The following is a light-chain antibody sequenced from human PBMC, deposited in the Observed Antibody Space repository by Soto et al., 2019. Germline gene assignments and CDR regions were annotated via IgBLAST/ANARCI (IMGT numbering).Light chain of an antibody. CDR3: QQLQRTPFT. CDR1: QAVSRY. J-gene: IGKJ3*01. V-gene: IGKV1-9*01. CDR2: GAS. Sequence: QLTQSPSSLSASVGDRVTITCRASQAVSRYLAWYQQKAGKAPKLLIYGASTLQSGGPSRFSGFGSGTEFTLTISSLQPEDFATYHCQQLQRTPFTFGPGTTVDV.